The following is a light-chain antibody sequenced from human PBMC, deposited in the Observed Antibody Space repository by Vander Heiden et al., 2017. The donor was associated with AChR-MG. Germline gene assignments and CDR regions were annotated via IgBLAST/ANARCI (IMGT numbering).Light chain of an antibody. Sequence: SSHIGSTYVYWYQQHPGTAPKLLIYGNTQRPSVVSDRFSGSKSGTSASLAISGLLSEDEADYYCGAWDDRLSGAVFGGGTQLTVL. CDR1: SSHIGSTY. J-gene: IGLJ7*01. V-gene: IGLV1-47*01. CDR3: GAWDDRLSGAV. CDR2: GNT.